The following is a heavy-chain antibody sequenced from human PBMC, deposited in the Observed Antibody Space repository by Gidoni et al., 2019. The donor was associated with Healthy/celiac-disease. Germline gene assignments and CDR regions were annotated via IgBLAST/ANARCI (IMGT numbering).Heavy chain of an antibody. Sequence: QVQLVESGGGVVQPGRSLRLSCAASGFTFSSYGMTWVRQAPGKGLEWVAVISYDGSNKYYADSVKGRFTISRDNSKNTLYLQMNSLRAEDTAVYYCAKEHSYYDILTGYYTHYYMDVWGKGTTVNVSS. CDR2: ISYDGSNK. CDR3: AKEHSYYDILTGYYTHYYMDV. J-gene: IGHJ6*03. D-gene: IGHD3-9*01. V-gene: IGHV3-30*18. CDR1: GFTFSSYG.